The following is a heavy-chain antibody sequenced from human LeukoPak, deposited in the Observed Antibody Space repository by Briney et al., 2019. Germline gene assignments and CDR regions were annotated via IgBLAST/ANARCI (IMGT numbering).Heavy chain of an antibody. V-gene: IGHV1-18*04. D-gene: IGHD2-15*01. Sequence: ASVKVSCKASGYTFTSYGISWVRQAPGQGLEWMGWISAYNGNTNYAQKLQGRVTMTTDTSTSTAYMELRSLRSDDTAVYYCARVVAATPEGYYYYYGMDVWGQGTTVTVSS. CDR1: GYTFTSYG. CDR3: ARVVAATPEGYYYYYGMDV. CDR2: ISAYNGNT. J-gene: IGHJ6*02.